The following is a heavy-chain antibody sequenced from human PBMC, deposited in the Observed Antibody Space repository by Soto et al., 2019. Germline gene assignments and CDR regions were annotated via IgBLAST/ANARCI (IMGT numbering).Heavy chain of an antibody. V-gene: IGHV3-64D*06. Sequence: PGGSLRLSCAASGFTFSCYAMHWVRQAPGKGLEYVSAISSNGDNTYYADSVKGRFTISRDISKNTMYLPMSSLRAEDTAVYYCAKSYYDIFSGLVYSYGMDFWGQGTSVTVSS. CDR3: AKSYYDIFSGLVYSYGMDF. CDR1: GFTFSCYA. CDR2: ISSNGDNT. D-gene: IGHD3-9*01. J-gene: IGHJ6*02.